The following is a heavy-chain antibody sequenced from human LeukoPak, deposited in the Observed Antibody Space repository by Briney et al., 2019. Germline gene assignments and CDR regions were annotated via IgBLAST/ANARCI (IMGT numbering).Heavy chain of an antibody. CDR2: IIPILGIA. CDR1: GGTFSSYT. Sequence: SVKVSCKASGGTFSSYTISWVRQAPGQGLEWMGRIIPILGIANYAQKFQGRVTITADKSTSTAYMELSSLRSEDTAAYYCARDLEAINIVPAAAGDYWGQGTLITVSS. J-gene: IGHJ4*02. CDR3: ARDLEAINIVPAAAGDY. V-gene: IGHV1-69*04. D-gene: IGHD2-2*01.